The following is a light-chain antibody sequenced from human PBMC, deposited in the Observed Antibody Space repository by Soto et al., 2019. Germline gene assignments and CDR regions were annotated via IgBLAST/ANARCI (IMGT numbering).Light chain of an antibody. CDR3: QQYDGAPLT. CDR2: AAS. V-gene: IGKV3-20*01. Sequence: EIVLTQSPDTLSLSPGERATLFCRASQTLSINSLAWYQQKPGQAPRLLIYAASIRHTGIPDRFNGSGSGTDFALTINRLEPEDFAVYFCQQYDGAPLTFGPGTKVDVK. CDR1: QTLSINS. J-gene: IGKJ3*01.